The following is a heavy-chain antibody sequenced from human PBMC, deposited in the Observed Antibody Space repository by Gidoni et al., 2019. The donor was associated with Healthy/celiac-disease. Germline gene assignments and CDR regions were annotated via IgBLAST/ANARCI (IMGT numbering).Heavy chain of an antibody. CDR3: ARDPFLPPAAKDYYGMDV. CDR1: GYTFTSYG. D-gene: IGHD2-2*01. J-gene: IGHJ6*02. CDR2: ISAYNGNT. Sequence: QVQLVQSGAEVKKHGSSVNVSCKASGYTFTSYGISWVRQAPGQGLEWMGWISAYNGNTNYAQKLQGRVTMTTDTSTSTAYMELRSLRSDDTAVYYCARDPFLPPAAKDYYGMDVWGQGTTVTVSS. V-gene: IGHV1-18*01.